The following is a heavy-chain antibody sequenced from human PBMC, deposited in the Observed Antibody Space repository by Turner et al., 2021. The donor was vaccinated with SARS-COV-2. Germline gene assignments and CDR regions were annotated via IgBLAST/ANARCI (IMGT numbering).Heavy chain of an antibody. CDR1: GDSISSYY. Sequence: QVQLQASGPGLVKPSETLSLTCTVSGDSISSYYWSWIRQPPGKGLEWIGYIYYSGSTNYNPSLKSRVTISVDTSKNQFSLKLTSVTAADTAVYYCARSGGWYFGYFDYWGQGTLVTVSS. CDR3: ARSGGWYFGYFDY. J-gene: IGHJ4*02. CDR2: IYYSGST. V-gene: IGHV4-59*01. D-gene: IGHD6-19*01.